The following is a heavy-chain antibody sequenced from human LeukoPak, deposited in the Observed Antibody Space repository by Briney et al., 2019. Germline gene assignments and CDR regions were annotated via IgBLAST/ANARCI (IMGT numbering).Heavy chain of an antibody. CDR1: GFTFRNHG. V-gene: IGHV3-48*04. CDR2: ISYSGTTT. J-gene: IGHJ4*02. Sequence: GRSLRLSCVASGFTFRNHGMNWVRQAPGKGLEWVSYISYSGTTTYYADSVKGRFTISRDNAKNSLYLQMNSLRAEDTAVYYCVRDWDYWGQGTLVTVSS. CDR3: VRDWDY.